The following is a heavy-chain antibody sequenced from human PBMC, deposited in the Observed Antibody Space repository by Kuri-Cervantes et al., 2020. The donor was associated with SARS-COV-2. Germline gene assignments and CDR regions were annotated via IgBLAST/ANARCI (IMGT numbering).Heavy chain of an antibody. V-gene: IGHV3-33*01. CDR1: GFTFSSYG. CDR2: IWYDGSNK. D-gene: IGHD5-12*01. CDR3: ARDLGASIVATTEFDY. J-gene: IGHJ4*02. Sequence: GESLKISCAASGFTFSSYGMHWVRQAPGKGLEWVAVIWYDGSNKYYADSVKGRFTISRDNSKNTLYLQMNSLRAEDTAVYYCARDLGASIVATTEFDYWGQGNLVTGSS.